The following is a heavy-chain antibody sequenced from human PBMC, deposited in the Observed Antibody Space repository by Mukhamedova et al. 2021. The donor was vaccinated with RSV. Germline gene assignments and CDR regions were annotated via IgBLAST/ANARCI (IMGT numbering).Heavy chain of an antibody. CDR3: ANWGSRTDAFGV. CDR2: IFTSGST. V-gene: IGHV4-61*02. Sequence: SWIRQPAGKGLEWIGRIFTSGSTSYNPSLRSRVTISVDTSKNQFSLKLTSVTAADTAVYYCANWGSRTDAFGVWGQGTMVTVSS. D-gene: IGHD6-13*01. J-gene: IGHJ3*01.